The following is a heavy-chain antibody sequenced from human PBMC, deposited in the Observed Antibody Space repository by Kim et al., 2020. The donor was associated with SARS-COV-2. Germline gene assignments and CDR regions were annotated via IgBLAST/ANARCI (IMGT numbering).Heavy chain of an antibody. V-gene: IGHV4-34*01. J-gene: IGHJ4*02. CDR2: INHSGST. CDR1: GGSFSGYY. D-gene: IGHD3-10*01. Sequence: SETLSLTCAVYGGSFSGYYWSWIRQPPGKGLEWIGEINHSGSTNYNPSLKSRVTISVDTSKNQFSLKLSSVTAADTAVYYCARGGTRSGTFFSITMVRRSVFFDYWGQGTLVTVSS. CDR3: ARGGTRSGTFFSITMVRRSVFFDY.